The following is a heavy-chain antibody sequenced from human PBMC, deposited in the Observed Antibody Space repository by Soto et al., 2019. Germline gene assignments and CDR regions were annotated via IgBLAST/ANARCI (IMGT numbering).Heavy chain of an antibody. D-gene: IGHD3-22*01. V-gene: IGHV5-51*01. CDR3: ARQRHYYDSSPGY. CDR2: IYPGESDT. CDR1: GYSLTSYW. Sequence: GESLKISCKGSGYSLTSYWIGWVRQMPGKGLEWMGIIYPGESDTRNSPSFQGQVTISADKSISTAYLQWSSLKASDTAMYYCARQRHYYDSSPGYWGQGTLVTVS. J-gene: IGHJ4*02.